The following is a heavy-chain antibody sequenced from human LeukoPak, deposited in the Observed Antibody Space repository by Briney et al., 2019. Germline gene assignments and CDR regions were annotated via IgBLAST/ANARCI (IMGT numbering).Heavy chain of an antibody. J-gene: IGHJ5*01. V-gene: IGHV4-59*01. CDR3: VLYRASSSWYWFDP. CDR1: GGSISSYY. Sequence: SETLSLTCTVSGGSISSYYWSWIRQPPGKGLEWIGYIYYSGSTNYNPSLKSRVTISVDTSKNQSSLKLSSVTAADTAVYYCVLYRASSSWYWFDPWGQGTLVTVSS. D-gene: IGHD6-13*01. CDR2: IYYSGST.